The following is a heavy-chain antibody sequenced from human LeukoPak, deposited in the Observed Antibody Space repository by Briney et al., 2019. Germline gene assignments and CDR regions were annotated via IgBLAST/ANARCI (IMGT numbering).Heavy chain of an antibody. CDR3: ARVRWGGLYYFDY. CDR1: GFNFSTYW. D-gene: IGHD3-16*01. CDR2: IKQDGSEK. V-gene: IGHV3-7*01. J-gene: IGHJ4*02. Sequence: GGSLRLSCAASGFNFSTYWMTWVRQVPGKGLEWVANIKQDGSEKYYVDSVKGRFTISRDNAKNSLYLQMNSLRAEDTAVYYCARVRWGGLYYFDYWGQGALVTVSS.